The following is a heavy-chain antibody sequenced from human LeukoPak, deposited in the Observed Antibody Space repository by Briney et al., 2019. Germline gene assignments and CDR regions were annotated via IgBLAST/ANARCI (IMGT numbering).Heavy chain of an antibody. CDR2: IYYSGST. Sequence: SETLSLTCTVSGGSISSYYWSWIRQPPGKGLEWIGYIYYSGSTNYNPSLKSRVTISVDTSKNQFSLKLSSVTAADTAVYYCASSRTVGYYSAGDAFDIWGQGTMVTVSS. J-gene: IGHJ3*02. CDR1: GGSISSYY. D-gene: IGHD3-3*01. V-gene: IGHV4-59*01. CDR3: ASSRTVGYYSAGDAFDI.